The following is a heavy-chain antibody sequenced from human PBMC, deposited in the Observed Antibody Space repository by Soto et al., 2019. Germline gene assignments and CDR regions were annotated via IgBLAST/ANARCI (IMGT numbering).Heavy chain of an antibody. D-gene: IGHD3-10*01. CDR2: LHSGGDT. CDR1: GIPGSSNY. Sequence: EVQLVESGGGLVQPGGSLRLSCAASGIPGSSNYMTWVLQAPGKELEWVSVLHSGGDTYYANSVKGRFTISRHDSTNTLFLQMNSLTAEATAVYYCARDGPYYYASRMDVWCQGTTVTVSS. CDR3: ARDGPYYYASRMDV. V-gene: IGHV3-53*04. J-gene: IGHJ6*02.